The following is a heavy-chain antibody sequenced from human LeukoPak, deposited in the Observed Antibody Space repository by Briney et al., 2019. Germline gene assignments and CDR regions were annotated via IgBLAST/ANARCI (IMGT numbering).Heavy chain of an antibody. CDR1: GFTFSSYA. CDR2: ISYDGSNK. CDR3: ARSRDGYNYGKSSFDY. V-gene: IGHV3-30*04. Sequence: GGSLRLSCAASGFTFSSYAIHWVRQAPGKGLEWVAVISYDGSNKYYADSVKGRFTISRDNSKNTLYLQMNSLRAEDTAVYYCARSRDGYNYGKSSFDYWGQGTLVTVSS. D-gene: IGHD5-24*01. J-gene: IGHJ4*02.